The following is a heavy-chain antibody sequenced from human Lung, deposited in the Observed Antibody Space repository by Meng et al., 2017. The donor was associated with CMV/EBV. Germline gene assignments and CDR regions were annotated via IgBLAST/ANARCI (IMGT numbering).Heavy chain of an antibody. CDR2: INPNSGAT. CDR1: TCTGYY. CDR3: ARATENFVVEPPAILFDY. D-gene: IGHD2-2*02. V-gene: IGHV1-2*02. J-gene: IGHJ4*02. Sequence: TCTGYYLHWVRQAPGQGLEWMGGINPNSGATNFAQKFQGRVTMTRDTSISTAYMELRRLTSDDTAVYYCARATENFVVEPPAILFDYWGQGTLVTVSS.